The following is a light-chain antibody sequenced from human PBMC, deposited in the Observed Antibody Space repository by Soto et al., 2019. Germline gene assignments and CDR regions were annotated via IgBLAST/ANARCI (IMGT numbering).Light chain of an antibody. V-gene: IGKV1-5*03. CDR1: PRTSRW. J-gene: IGKJ1*01. Sequence: DIQRTQSPSTLSASVGDRVTMTCRASPRTSRWLAWYPQKPCKAPKLLIYEASRLESGVPSRFSGSGSGTEFTLTISRPQPDDFATYYCQQYNSYPGTFGQGTKVDTK. CDR3: QQYNSYPGT. CDR2: EAS.